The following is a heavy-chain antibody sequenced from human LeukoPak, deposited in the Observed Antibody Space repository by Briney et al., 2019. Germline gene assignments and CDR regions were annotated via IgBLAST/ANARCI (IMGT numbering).Heavy chain of an antibody. Sequence: GGSLRLSCAASGFTFRSYWMTWVRQAPGKGLEWVANIEQDGSEIYYVDSVKGRFTISRDNARNSLYLQMNSLRAEDTAVYYCARVSGWYFFDYWGQGTLVTGSS. CDR3: ARVSGWYFFDY. D-gene: IGHD6-19*01. CDR1: GFTFRSYW. J-gene: IGHJ4*02. V-gene: IGHV3-7*01. CDR2: IEQDGSEI.